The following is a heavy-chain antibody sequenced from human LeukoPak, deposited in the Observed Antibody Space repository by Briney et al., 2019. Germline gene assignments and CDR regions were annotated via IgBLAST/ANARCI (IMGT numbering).Heavy chain of an antibody. Sequence: SSSSYYWGWIRQPPGKGLEWISTLTGYGGAYYADSGEGRFIISRDISKNTMFLQMYSLRAEDTAVYYCAKGAAAGKVDWFDPWGQGTLVTVSS. D-gene: IGHD6-13*01. J-gene: IGHJ5*02. V-gene: IGHV3-23*01. CDR2: LTGYGGA. CDR3: AKGAAAGKVDWFDP. CDR1: SSSSYY.